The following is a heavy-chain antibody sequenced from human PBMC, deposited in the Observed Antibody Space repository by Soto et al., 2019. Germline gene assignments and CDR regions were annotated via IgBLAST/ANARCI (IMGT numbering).Heavy chain of an antibody. Sequence: QLQLQESGPGLVKPSETLSLTCTVSGGSISSSRYYWGWIRQPPGKGLEWIGSIYYSGSTYYNPSLKRRVTISVDTSKNQFSLKLSSVTAADTAVYYCARLPLMIAYYFDYWGQGTLVTVSS. CDR1: GGSISSSRYY. J-gene: IGHJ4*02. V-gene: IGHV4-39*01. CDR2: IYYSGST. D-gene: IGHD3-22*01. CDR3: ARLPLMIAYYFDY.